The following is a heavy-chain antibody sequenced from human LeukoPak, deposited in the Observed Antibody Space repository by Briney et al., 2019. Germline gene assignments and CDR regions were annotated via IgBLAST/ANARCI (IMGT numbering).Heavy chain of an antibody. CDR1: GGSISSSNW. CDR2: IYHSGST. J-gene: IGHJ6*02. Sequence: SGTLSLTCAVSGGSISSSNWWSWVRQPPGKGLEWIGEIYHSGSTNYNPSLKSRVTISVDKSKNQFSLKLSSVTAADTAVYYCARDRGYGDYYYYYGMDVRGQGTTVTVSS. D-gene: IGHD4-17*01. CDR3: ARDRGYGDYYYYYGMDV. V-gene: IGHV4-4*02.